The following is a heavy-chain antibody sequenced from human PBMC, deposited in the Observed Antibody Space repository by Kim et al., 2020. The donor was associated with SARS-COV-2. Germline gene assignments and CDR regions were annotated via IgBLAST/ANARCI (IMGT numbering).Heavy chain of an antibody. J-gene: IGHJ5*02. CDR2: IYHSGST. CDR3: ARGRCSSTSCYFFVHWFDP. Sequence: SETLSLTCAVSGGSISSSNWWSWVRQPPGKGLEWIGEIYHSGSTNYNPSLKSRVTISVDKSKNQFSLKLSSVTAADTAVYYCARGRCSSTSCYFFVHWFDPWGQGTLVTVSS. D-gene: IGHD2-2*01. V-gene: IGHV4-4*02. CDR1: GGSISSSNW.